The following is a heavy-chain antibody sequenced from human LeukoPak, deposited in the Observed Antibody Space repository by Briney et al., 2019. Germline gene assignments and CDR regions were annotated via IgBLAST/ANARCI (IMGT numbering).Heavy chain of an antibody. D-gene: IGHD2-2*01. CDR3: ARAAFYLAAMRYYYYGMDV. CDR1: GFTFSSYA. J-gene: IGHJ6*02. CDR2: ISYVGSNK. V-gene: IGHV3-30*04. Sequence: GGSLRLSCAASGFTFSSYAMHWVRQAPGKGLEWVAVISYVGSNKYYADSVKGRFTISRDNSKNTLYLQMNSLRAEDTAVYYCARAAFYLAAMRYYYYGMDVWGQGTTVTVSS.